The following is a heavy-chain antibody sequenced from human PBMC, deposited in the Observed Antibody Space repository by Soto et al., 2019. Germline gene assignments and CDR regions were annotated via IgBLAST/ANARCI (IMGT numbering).Heavy chain of an antibody. D-gene: IGHD3-3*01. J-gene: IGHJ4*01. CDR1: GFTFSSYA. CDR2: ISGSGGST. Sequence: GGSLRLSCAASGFTFSSYAMSWVRQAPGKGLEWVSAISGSGGSTYYADSVKGRFTISRDNSKNTLYLQMNSLRAEDTAVHYCAKGLTISGVVIKYFDYWGHGTLVTAPQ. CDR3: AKGLTISGVVIKYFDY. V-gene: IGHV3-23*01.